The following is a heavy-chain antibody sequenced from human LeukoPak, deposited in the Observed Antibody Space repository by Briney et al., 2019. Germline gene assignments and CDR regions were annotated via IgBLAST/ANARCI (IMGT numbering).Heavy chain of an antibody. CDR1: GFTFDDYG. J-gene: IGHJ4*02. CDR3: ARDERLGYCSGGSCSAPYFDY. Sequence: GGSLRLSCAASGFTFDDYGMSWVRQAPGKGLEWVSGINWNGGRTGYADSVKGRFTISRDNAKNSLYLQMNSLRAEDTALYYCARDERLGYCSGGSCSAPYFDYWGQGTLVTVSS. V-gene: IGHV3-20*04. CDR2: INWNGGRT. D-gene: IGHD2-15*01.